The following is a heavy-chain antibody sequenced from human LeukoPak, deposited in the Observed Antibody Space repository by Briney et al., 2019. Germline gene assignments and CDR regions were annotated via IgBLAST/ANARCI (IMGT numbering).Heavy chain of an antibody. J-gene: IGHJ2*01. CDR2: ISAYNGNT. CDR3: ARDTSDYGYFDL. V-gene: IGHV1-18*01. CDR1: GYTFTSYG. Sequence: ASVKVSCKASGYTFTSYGISWVRQAPGQGLEWMGWISAYNGNTNYAQKLQGRVTMTTDTSTSTAYMELRSLRSDDTAVYYRARDTSDYGYFDLWGRGTLVTVSS. D-gene: IGHD1-1*01.